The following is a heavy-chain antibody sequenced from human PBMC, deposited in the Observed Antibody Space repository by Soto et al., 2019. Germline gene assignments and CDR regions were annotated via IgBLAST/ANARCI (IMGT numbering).Heavy chain of an antibody. V-gene: IGHV5-51*01. CDR2: IYPGDSDT. CDR1: GYSFTSYW. Sequence: EVQLVQSGAEVKKPGESLKISCKGSGYSFTSYWIGWVRQMPGKGLEWMGIIYPGDSDTRYSPSFQGQVTISADKSISTAYLQWSSLKASDTAMYYCARHEWSEVYYDILTGYPSDYWGQGTLVTVSS. J-gene: IGHJ4*02. CDR3: ARHEWSEVYYDILTGYPSDY. D-gene: IGHD3-9*01.